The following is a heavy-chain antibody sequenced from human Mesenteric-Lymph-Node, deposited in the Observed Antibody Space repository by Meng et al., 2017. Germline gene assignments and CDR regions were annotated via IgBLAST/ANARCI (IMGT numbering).Heavy chain of an antibody. CDR2: IYYSGNT. Sequence: QVGLPGSGRGRLGPSQTLSLTCTVSGGSVSSGGYYWTWIRQGPGKRLEWFGHIYYSGNTFYNPSLKRRVIISIDTSKNQFSLNLRSVTAADTAVYYCARVSGGWDYFDYWGQGTLVTVSS. CDR3: ARVSGGWDYFDY. J-gene: IGHJ4*02. D-gene: IGHD2-15*01. V-gene: IGHV4-31*03. CDR1: GGSVSSGGYY.